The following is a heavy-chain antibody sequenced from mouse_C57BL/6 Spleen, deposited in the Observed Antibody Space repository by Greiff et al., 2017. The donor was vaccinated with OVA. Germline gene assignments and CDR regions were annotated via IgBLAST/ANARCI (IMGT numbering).Heavy chain of an antibody. CDR2: IDPSDSYT. Sequence: VQLQQPGAELVKPGASVKLSCKASGYTFTSYWMQWVKQRPGQGLEWIGEIDPSDSYTNYNQKFKGKATLNVDTSSSTAYMQLSSLTSEDSAVYYCAGYYGNHYWYFDVWGTGTTVTVSS. V-gene: IGHV1-50*01. CDR1: GYTFTSYW. D-gene: IGHD2-1*01. J-gene: IGHJ1*03. CDR3: AGYYGNHYWYFDV.